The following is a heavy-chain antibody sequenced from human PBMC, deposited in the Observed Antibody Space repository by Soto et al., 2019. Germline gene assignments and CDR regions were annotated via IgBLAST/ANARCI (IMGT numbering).Heavy chain of an antibody. CDR3: ASVDTAMVINY. J-gene: IGHJ4*02. D-gene: IGHD5-18*01. Sequence: SETLSLTCAVYGGSFSGYYWSWIRQPPGKGLEWIGEINHSGSTNYNPPLKSRVTISVDTSKNQFSLKLSSVTAADTAVYYCASVDTAMVINYWGQGTLVTVSS. CDR2: INHSGST. CDR1: GGSFSGYY. V-gene: IGHV4-34*09.